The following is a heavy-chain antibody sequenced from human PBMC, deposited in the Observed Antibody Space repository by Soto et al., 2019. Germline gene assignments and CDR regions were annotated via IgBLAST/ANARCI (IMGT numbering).Heavy chain of an antibody. Sequence: SQTLSLTCVGSGDTVSSNSVAWNWARPSPSRGPEWLGRTYYGSRWYSDYAVSVRSRIDINADTSKNQVSLQLNSVTPEDTAVYYCARSEEDSDYYYYGMDVWGQGTTVTVSS. J-gene: IGHJ6*02. CDR2: TYYGSRWYS. CDR1: GDTVSSNSVA. V-gene: IGHV6-1*01. D-gene: IGHD2-15*01. CDR3: ARSEEDSDYYYYGMDV.